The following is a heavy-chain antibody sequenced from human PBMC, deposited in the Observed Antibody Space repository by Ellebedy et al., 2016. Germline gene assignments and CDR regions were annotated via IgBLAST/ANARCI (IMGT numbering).Heavy chain of an antibody. CDR3: AKDINYSSGWYGRTFDI. J-gene: IGHJ3*02. CDR2: ISNSGDET. V-gene: IGHV3-23*01. D-gene: IGHD6-19*01. CDR1: RFTFSYYA. Sequence: GESLKISXAAARFTFSYYAMSWVRQDPGKGLEWVSLISNSGDETEYLDSVKGRFTISRDNSKSILYLQMNSLRAEDTAIYYCAKDINYSSGWYGRTFDIWGHGTMVTVSS.